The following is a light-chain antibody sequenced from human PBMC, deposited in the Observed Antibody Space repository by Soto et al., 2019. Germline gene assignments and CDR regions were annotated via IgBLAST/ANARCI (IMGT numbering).Light chain of an antibody. J-gene: IGKJ1*01. CDR2: GTS. CDR3: QQFNTWPWT. CDR1: QSVSRD. V-gene: IGKV3D-15*01. Sequence: EIVLTQSPATLSMSPGERATLSCRASQSVSRDFAWYQQKPGQAPSLLIYGTSTRATAIPVRFSGSGSGTDFTLTISSLQSEDFAIYYCQQFNTWPWTLGQATTVDI.